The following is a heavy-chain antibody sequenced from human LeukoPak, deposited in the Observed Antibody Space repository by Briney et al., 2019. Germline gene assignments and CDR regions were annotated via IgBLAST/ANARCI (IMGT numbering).Heavy chain of an antibody. D-gene: IGHD3-10*01. J-gene: IGHJ4*02. CDR2: IKEDGSEK. Sequence: PGGSLRLSCAGSGFTFSSYWMSCVRQAPGKGLEWVANIKEDGSEKYYVDSVKGRFTISRDNAKNSVYLQMSSLRAEDTAVYYCAKDLTMVRGAKGDYWGQGTLVTVSS. CDR3: AKDLTMVRGAKGDY. V-gene: IGHV3-7*03. CDR1: GFTFSSYW.